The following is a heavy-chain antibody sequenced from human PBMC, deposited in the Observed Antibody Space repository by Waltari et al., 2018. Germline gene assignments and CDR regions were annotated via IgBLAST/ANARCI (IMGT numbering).Heavy chain of an antibody. CDR2: IYPGDSDT. CDR3: ARHTAYCSSTSCLVDAFDI. J-gene: IGHJ3*02. Sequence: EVQLVQSGAEVKKPGESLKNSCKGSGYSFTSYWIGWVRQMPGNGLEWMGIIYPGDSDTRYSPSFQGQVTISADKSISTAYLQWSSLKASDTAMYYCARHTAYCSSTSCLVDAFDIWGQGTMVTVSS. CDR1: GYSFTSYW. V-gene: IGHV5-51*01. D-gene: IGHD2-2*01.